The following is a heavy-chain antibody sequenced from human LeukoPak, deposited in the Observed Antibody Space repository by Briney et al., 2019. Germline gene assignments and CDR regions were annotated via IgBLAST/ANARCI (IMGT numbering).Heavy chain of an antibody. CDR2: IYPDDSDT. D-gene: IGHD3-22*01. CDR3: GRDSSGFDN. V-gene: IGHV5-51*01. Sequence: GESLKISCKGSGYSFTNSWIGWVRQMPGKGLEWMGMIYPDDSDTRYSPSFQGQVTISVDKSISTAYLQWSSLKASDTAMYYCGRDSSGFDNWGQGTLVTVSS. CDR1: GYSFTNSW. J-gene: IGHJ4*02.